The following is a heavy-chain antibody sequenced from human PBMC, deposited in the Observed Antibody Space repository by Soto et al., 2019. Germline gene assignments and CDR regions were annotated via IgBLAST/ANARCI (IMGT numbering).Heavy chain of an antibody. D-gene: IGHD3-16*02. J-gene: IGHJ3*02. V-gene: IGHV4-4*02. CDR1: GGSISSSNW. Sequence: SETLSLTCAVSGGSISSSNWWSWVRQPPGKGLEWMGEIYHSGSTNYNPSLKSRVTISVDKSKNQFSLKLSSVTAADTAVYYCASPIDSPGAFDIWGQGTMVTVSS. CDR3: ASPIDSPGAFDI. CDR2: IYHSGST.